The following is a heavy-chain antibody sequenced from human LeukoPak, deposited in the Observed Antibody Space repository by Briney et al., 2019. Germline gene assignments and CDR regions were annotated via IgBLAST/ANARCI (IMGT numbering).Heavy chain of an antibody. V-gene: IGHV1-18*01. CDR2: ISAYNGNT. D-gene: IGHD6-6*01. CDR3: ARAGTTSSSTPDY. J-gene: IGHJ4*02. CDR1: GYTFSTYG. Sequence: ASVKVSCKASGYTFSTYGITWVRQAPGQGLEWMGWISAYNGNTNYAEKIQGRVTMTTDTSTSTAYMELRSLRFDDTAVYYCARAGTTSSSTPDYWGRGTQVTVSS.